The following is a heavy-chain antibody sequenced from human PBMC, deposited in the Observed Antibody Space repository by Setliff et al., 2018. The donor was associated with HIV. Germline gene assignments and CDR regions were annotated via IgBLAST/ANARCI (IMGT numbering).Heavy chain of an antibody. CDR1: GGTFSNYT. D-gene: IGHD3-10*01. J-gene: IGHJ4*02. V-gene: IGHV1-69*02. Sequence: SVKVSCKASGGTFSNYTVSWVRQAPGQGLEWMGSIIPILAIANYAQKFQGRVTITADKSTSTAYMELSSLRSEDTAVYYCATLDYYGSATYDLALHYWGQGTLVTVSS. CDR3: ATLDYYGSATYDLALHY. CDR2: IIPILAIA.